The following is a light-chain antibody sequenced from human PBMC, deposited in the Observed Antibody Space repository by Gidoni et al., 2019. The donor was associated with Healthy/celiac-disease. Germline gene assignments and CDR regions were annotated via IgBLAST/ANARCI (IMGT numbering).Light chain of an antibody. CDR1: QDISNY. V-gene: IGKV1-33*01. CDR3: QQYDNLPLT. J-gene: IGKJ4*01. CDR2: DAS. Sequence: DIQMTQSPSSRSASVGDRVTITCQASQDISNYLNWYQQTPGKAPKLLIYDASNLETGVPSRFSGSGSGTDFTFTISSLQPEDIATYYCQQYDNLPLTFGGXTKVEIK.